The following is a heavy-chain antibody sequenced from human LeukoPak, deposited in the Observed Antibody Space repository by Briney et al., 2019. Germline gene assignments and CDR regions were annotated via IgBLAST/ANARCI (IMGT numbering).Heavy chain of an antibody. D-gene: IGHD6-19*01. CDR3: ARVFSSGWHYYYYGMDV. Sequence: GESLKISCKGSGYSFTSYWIGWVRQMPGKGLEWVGIIYPGDSDTRYSPSFQGQVTISADKSISTAYLQWSSLKASDTAMYYCARVFSSGWHYYYYGMDVWGQGTTVTVSS. J-gene: IGHJ6*02. CDR1: GYSFTSYW. V-gene: IGHV5-51*01. CDR2: IYPGDSDT.